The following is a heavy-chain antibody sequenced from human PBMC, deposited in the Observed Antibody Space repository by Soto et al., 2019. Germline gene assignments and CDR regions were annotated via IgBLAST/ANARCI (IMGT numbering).Heavy chain of an antibody. Sequence: PSETLSLTCTVSGGTISSYDWGWIRQPPGKGLEWIGYIYYSGSTNYNPSLKSRVTISVDTSKNQFSLKLSSVTAADTAVYYCARASGYSSSWPHYWGQGTLVTVSS. CDR3: ARASGYSSSWPHY. V-gene: IGHV4-59*01. D-gene: IGHD6-13*01. CDR2: IYYSGST. J-gene: IGHJ4*02. CDR1: GGTISSYD.